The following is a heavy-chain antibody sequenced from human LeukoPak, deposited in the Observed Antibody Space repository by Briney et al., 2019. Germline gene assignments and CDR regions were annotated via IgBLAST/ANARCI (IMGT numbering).Heavy chain of an antibody. CDR1: GYTFTSYY. D-gene: IGHD3-10*01. J-gene: IGHJ5*02. CDR3: ARGLGSGSYYGS. CDR2: INPSGGSA. V-gene: IGHV1-46*01. Sequence: GASVKVSCKASGYTFTSYYMHWVRQAPGQGLEWLGIINPSGGSATYAQKSQGRVTLTRDTSTSTVYMDLSSLRSEDTAVYYCARGLGSGSYYGSWGQGTLVTVSS.